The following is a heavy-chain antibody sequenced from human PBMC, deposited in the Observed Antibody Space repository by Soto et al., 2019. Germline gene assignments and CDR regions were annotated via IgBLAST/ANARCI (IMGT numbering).Heavy chain of an antibody. D-gene: IGHD6-19*01. V-gene: IGHV3-23*01. CDR1: GFTFSSYA. J-gene: IGHJ4*02. Sequence: GGSLRLSCAASGFTFSSYAMSWVRQAPGKGLEWVSAISGSGGSTYYADSVKGRFTISRDNSKNTLYLQMNSLRAEDTAVYYCANSSPSSGWRYYFDYWGQGTLVTVSS. CDR3: ANSSPSSGWRYYFDY. CDR2: ISGSGGST.